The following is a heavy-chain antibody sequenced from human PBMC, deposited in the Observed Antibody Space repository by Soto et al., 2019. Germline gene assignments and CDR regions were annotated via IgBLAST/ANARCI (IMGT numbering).Heavy chain of an antibody. J-gene: IGHJ4*02. Sequence: GGSLRLSCAASGFTFSSYAMSWVHQAPGKGLEWVSAISGSGGSTYYADSVKGRFTISRDNSKNTLYLQMNSLRAEDTAVYYCAKLSSARIPRISDTAMVFFDYWGQGTLVTVSS. CDR1: GFTFSSYA. V-gene: IGHV3-23*01. CDR3: AKLSSARIPRISDTAMVFFDY. CDR2: ISGSGGST. D-gene: IGHD5-18*01.